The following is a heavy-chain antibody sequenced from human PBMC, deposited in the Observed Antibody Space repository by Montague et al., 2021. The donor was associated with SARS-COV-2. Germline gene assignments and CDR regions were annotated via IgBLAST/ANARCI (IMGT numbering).Heavy chain of an antibody. J-gene: IGHJ5*02. CDR3: ARLGFVELWLNLGWFDP. CDR1: GDSIRSSGYY. V-gene: IGHV4-39*01. CDR2: VYYSGST. Sequence: SETLSLTCSVSGDSIRSSGYYWGWIRQPPGKGLEWIGTVYYSGSTNYNPSLKSRVITPVDTSKNQFSLELRSVTAADTAVYYCARLGFVELWLNLGWFDPWGQGTLVTVSS. D-gene: IGHD3-16*02.